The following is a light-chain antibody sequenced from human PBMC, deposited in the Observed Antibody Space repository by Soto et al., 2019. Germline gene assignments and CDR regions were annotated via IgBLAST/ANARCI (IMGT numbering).Light chain of an antibody. V-gene: IGLV3-21*04. CDR1: NIGGKN. CDR2: YDS. CDR3: QVWDSSSDHYV. J-gene: IGLJ1*01. Sequence: SYELTQPPSVSVAPGKTARITCGGNNIGGKNVHWYQQKPGQAPVLVIYYDSDRPSGIPERFSGSNSGNTATLTISRVEAGDEADYYCQVWDSSSDHYVFGTGTKLTVL.